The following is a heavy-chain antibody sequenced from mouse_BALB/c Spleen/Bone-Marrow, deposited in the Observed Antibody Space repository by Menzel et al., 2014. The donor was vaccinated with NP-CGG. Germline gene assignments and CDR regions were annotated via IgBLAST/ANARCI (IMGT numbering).Heavy chain of an antibody. CDR3: ARDYGNLYYFDY. CDR1: GYSFTXCY. CDR2: ISCYNGAT. J-gene: IGHJ2*01. V-gene: IGHV1S34*01. Sequence: LVKTGASVKISCKASGYSFTXCYMHWVKQSHGKSLEWIGYISCYNGATSYNQKFKGKATFTVDTSSSTAYMQFNSLTSEDSAVYYCARDYGNLYYFDYWGQGTTLTVSS. D-gene: IGHD2-1*01.